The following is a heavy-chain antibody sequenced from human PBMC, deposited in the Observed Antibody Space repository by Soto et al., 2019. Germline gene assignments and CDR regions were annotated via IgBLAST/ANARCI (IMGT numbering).Heavy chain of an antibody. CDR3: ARHGSGSNNRDPLDY. Sequence: QVQLVESGGDVVQPGRSLRLSCVASGFTFSWNGMHWVRQPPGKGLEWVAVISNAGTEEYYADSVKGRFNISRDNSKSTLFLQMNSLTVEDTAVYYFARHGSGSNNRDPLDYWGQGTLVTVSS. D-gene: IGHD3-10*01. V-gene: IGHV3-30*03. J-gene: IGHJ4*02. CDR1: GFTFSWNG. CDR2: ISNAGTEE.